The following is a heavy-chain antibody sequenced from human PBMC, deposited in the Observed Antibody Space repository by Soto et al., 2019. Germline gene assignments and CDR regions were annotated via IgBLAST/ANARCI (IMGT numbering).Heavy chain of an antibody. CDR3: ARRGRVGAFDY. CDR1: GGSISSSSYY. V-gene: IGHV4-39*01. Sequence: QLQLQESGPGLVKPSETPSLTCTVSGGSISSSSYYWGWIRQPPGKGLEWIGSIYYSGSTYYNPSLKSRVTISVDTSKNQFSLKLSSVTAADTAVYYCARRGRVGAFDYWGQGTLVTVSS. D-gene: IGHD2-2*01. CDR2: IYYSGST. J-gene: IGHJ4*02.